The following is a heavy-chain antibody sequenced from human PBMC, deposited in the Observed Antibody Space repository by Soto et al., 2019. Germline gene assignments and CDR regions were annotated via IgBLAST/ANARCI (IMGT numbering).Heavy chain of an antibody. CDR3: EKDITMIVVVITLDY. D-gene: IGHD3-22*01. Sequence: GGSLRLSCAASGFTFSSYAMSWVRQAPGKGLEWVSAISGSGGSTYYADSVKGRFTISRDNSKNTLYLQMNSLRAEDTAVYYCEKDITMIVVVITLDYWGQGTPVTVYS. J-gene: IGHJ4*02. CDR1: GFTFSSYA. V-gene: IGHV3-23*01. CDR2: ISGSGGST.